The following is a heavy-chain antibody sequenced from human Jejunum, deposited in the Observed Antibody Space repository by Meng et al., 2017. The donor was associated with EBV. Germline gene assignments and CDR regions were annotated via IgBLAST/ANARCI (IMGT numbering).Heavy chain of an antibody. J-gene: IGHJ5*02. CDR2: ITDSGGST. CDR1: GFTFSPYT. Sequence: EVHLEESGGGLVKPGGSLGLSCAASGFTFSPYTVTWVRQAPGKGLEWVSAITDSGGSTYYTDSVKGRFTISRDNSKNTLYLQMNSLRAEDTAVYYCAKLTRAWEQGSLGTVDS. CDR3: AKLTRA. V-gene: IGHV3-23*04.